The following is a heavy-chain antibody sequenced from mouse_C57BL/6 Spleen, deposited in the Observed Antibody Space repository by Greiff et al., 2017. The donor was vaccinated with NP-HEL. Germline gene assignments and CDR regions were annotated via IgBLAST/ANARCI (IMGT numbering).Heavy chain of an antibody. D-gene: IGHD3-1*01. V-gene: IGHV1-9*01. CDR1: GYTFTGYW. CDR3: ARGGHSSGYVPYYFDY. J-gene: IGHJ2*01. CDR2: ILPGSGST. Sequence: QVQLQQSGAELMKPGASVKLSCKATGYTFTGYWIEWVKQRPGHGLEWIGEILPGSGSTNYNEKFKGKATFTADTSSNTAYMQLSSLTTEDSAIYYCARGGHSSGYVPYYFDYWGQGTTLTVSS.